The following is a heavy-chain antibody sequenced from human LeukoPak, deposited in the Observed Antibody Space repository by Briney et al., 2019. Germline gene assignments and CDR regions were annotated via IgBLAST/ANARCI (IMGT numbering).Heavy chain of an antibody. V-gene: IGHV4-30-2*01. CDR2: IYHSGST. J-gene: IGHJ4*02. Sequence: SETLSLTCAVSGGSISSGGYTWSWIRQPPGKGLEWIGYIYHSGSTYYNPSLKSRVTISVDRSKNQFSLKLSSVTAADTAVYYCASGGYSYGFDYWGQGTLVTVSS. CDR1: GGSISSGGYT. CDR3: ASGGYSYGFDY. D-gene: IGHD5-18*01.